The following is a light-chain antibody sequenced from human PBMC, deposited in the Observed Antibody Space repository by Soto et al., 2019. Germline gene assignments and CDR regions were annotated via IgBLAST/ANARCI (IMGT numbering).Light chain of an antibody. CDR1: QNVSNW. CDR2: KAS. V-gene: IGKV1-5*03. J-gene: IGKJ2*01. CDR3: QQYSKEST. Sequence: DVEMTQSPSTLPTSIGDRATINCRASQNVSNWLAWYQQKPGKAPKLLIYKASRLESEVPSRFSASGSGTDFTLTINSLQSDDFATYFCQQYSKESTFGQGTKLEIK.